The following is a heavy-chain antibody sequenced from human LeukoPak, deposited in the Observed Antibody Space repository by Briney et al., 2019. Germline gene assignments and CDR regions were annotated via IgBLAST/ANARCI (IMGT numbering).Heavy chain of an antibody. V-gene: IGHV1-18*01. J-gene: IGHJ6*03. CDR1: GYTFTSYY. CDR2: ISAYNGNT. Sequence: ASVKVSCKASGYTFTSYYMHWVRQAPGQGLGWMGWISAYNGNTNYAQELQGRVTMTTDTSTSTAYMELRSLRSDDTAVYYCARSSFYYHYINVWGKGTTVTVSS. CDR3: ARSSFYYHYINV.